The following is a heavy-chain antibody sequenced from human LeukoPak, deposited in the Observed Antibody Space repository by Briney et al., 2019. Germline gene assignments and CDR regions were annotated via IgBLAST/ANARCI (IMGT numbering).Heavy chain of an antibody. CDR1: GGTFSSYA. D-gene: IGHD3-22*01. CDR3: ARLATYYYDSSGPYGAFDI. J-gene: IGHJ3*02. CDR2: IIPILGIA. Sequence: SVKVSCKASGGTFSSYAISWVRQAPGQGLEWMGRIIPILGIANYAQKFQGRVTITADKSTSTAYMELSSLRSEDTAVYYCARLATYYYDSSGPYGAFDIWGQGTMVTVSS. V-gene: IGHV1-69*04.